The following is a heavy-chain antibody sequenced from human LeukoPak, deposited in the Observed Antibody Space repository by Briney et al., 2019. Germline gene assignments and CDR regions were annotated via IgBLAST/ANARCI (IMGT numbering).Heavy chain of an antibody. CDR1: GGSFSGYY. D-gene: IGHD5-12*01. CDR3: ARGRLSGYRNWFDP. CDR2: INHSGST. V-gene: IGHV4-34*01. Sequence: SETLSLTCAVYGGSFSGYYWSWIRQPPGKGLEWIGEINHSGSTNYNPSLKSRVTISVDTSKNQFSLKLNSVTAADTAVYYCARGRLSGYRNWFDPRGQGTLVTVSS. J-gene: IGHJ5*02.